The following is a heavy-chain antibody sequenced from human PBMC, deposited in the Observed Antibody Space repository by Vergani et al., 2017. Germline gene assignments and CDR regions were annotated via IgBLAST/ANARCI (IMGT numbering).Heavy chain of an antibody. CDR3: ARDSSLGYFGY. J-gene: IGHJ4*02. V-gene: IGHV1-46*01. CDR1: GYTFTSYY. Sequence: QVQLVQSGAEVKKPGASVKVSCKASGYTFTSYYMHWVRQAPGQGLEWMGIINPSGGSPSYAQTFQGRVTMTRDTSTSTVYMELSSLRSEDTAVYYCARDSSLGYFGYWGQGTLVTVSS. CDR2: INPSGGSP. D-gene: IGHD2-2*01.